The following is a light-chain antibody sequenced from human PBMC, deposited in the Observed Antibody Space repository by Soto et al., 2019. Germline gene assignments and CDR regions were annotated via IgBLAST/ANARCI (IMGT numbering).Light chain of an antibody. Sequence: DIQMTQSPSSLSASVGDSVTITCRASQSISNYLNWYQQKPGKAPKLLVYAAYSLQSGVPSRFSGSGSGTDFTLTISSLQPEDFATYYYQQSYSTPFTFGPGTKVDIK. J-gene: IGKJ3*01. CDR3: QQSYSTPFT. V-gene: IGKV1-39*01. CDR2: AAY. CDR1: QSISNY.